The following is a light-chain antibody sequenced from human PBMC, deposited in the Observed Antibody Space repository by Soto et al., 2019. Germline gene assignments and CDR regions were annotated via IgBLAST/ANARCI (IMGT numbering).Light chain of an antibody. J-gene: IGKJ1*01. CDR3: QQYGSLSWT. CDR2: GAS. V-gene: IGKV3-20*01. CDR1: QSVSSNY. Sequence: DIVLPQSPGTLSLSTGARATLSCRASQSVSSNYLAWYQQKPGQAPRLLIHGASTRATGVPDRFSGSGSGTDFTLTISRLEPEDFAVYHCQQYGSLSWTFGQGTKV.